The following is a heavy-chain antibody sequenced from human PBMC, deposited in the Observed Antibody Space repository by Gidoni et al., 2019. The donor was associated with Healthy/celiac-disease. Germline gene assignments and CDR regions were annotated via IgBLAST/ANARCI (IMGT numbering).Heavy chain of an antibody. CDR3: ARDPFQITGTDRAGGYFDL. CDR2: ISSSSSYI. V-gene: IGHV3-21*01. CDR1: GFTCSSNS. J-gene: IGHJ2*01. Sequence: EVQLVESGGGLVKPGGSLRLSCAAAGFTCSSNSMNLVRQAPGKGLELVSSISSSSSYIYYADSVKGRFTISRDNAKNSLYLQMNRLSAEDTAVYYCARDPFQITGTDRAGGYFDLWGRGTLVTVSS. D-gene: IGHD1-7*01.